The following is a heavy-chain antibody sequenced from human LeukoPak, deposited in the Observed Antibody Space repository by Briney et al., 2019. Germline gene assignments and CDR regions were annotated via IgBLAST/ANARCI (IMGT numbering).Heavy chain of an antibody. CDR2: INWNGGST. D-gene: IGHD1-26*01. CDR1: GFTFDDYG. J-gene: IGHJ4*02. Sequence: GGSLRLSCAASGFTFDDYGMSWVRQAPGKGLEWVSGINWNGGSTGYADSVKGRFTTSRDNAKNSLYLQMNSLRAEDTAVYYCARESRRVGEGDFDYWGQGILVTVSS. CDR3: ARESRRVGEGDFDY. V-gene: IGHV3-20*04.